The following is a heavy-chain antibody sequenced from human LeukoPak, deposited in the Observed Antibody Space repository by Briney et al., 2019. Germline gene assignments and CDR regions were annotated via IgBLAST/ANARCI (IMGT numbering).Heavy chain of an antibody. V-gene: IGHV4-59*01. D-gene: IGHD2-15*01. CDR3: ARDPPYCSGGSCYSWFDP. J-gene: IGHJ5*02. Sequence: SETLSLTCTVSGGSISSYYWSWIRQPPGKGLEWIGYIYYSGSTNYNPSLKSRVTISVDTSKNQFSLKLTSVTAADTAVYYCARDPPYCSGGSCYSWFDPWGQGTLVTVSS. CDR1: GGSISSYY. CDR2: IYYSGST.